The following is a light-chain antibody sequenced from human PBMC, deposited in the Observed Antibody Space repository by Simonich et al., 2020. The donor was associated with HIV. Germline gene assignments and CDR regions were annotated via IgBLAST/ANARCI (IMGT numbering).Light chain of an antibody. J-gene: IGLJ3*02. CDR3: SSYAGSNNWV. CDR1: SSDVGSYNL. CDR2: EGS. Sequence: QSALTQPVSVSGSPGQSITISCTGTSSDVGSYNLVSWYQQHPGKAPKLMIYEGSKRPSGVSNRFSGSKSGNTASLTISGLQAEDEADYYCSSYAGSNNWVFGGGTKLTVL. V-gene: IGLV2-23*01.